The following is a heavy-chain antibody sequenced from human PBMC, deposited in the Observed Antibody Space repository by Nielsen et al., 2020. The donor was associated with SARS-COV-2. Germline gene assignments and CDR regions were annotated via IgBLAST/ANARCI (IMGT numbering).Heavy chain of an antibody. Sequence: ASVKVSCKASGYTFTNYGISWVRQAPGQGLEWMGWISAYNGKTNYAQKLQGRVTMTTDTSTSTAYMELRSLRSDDTAVYYCARDRHIVVVPAAPELNYYYYGMDVWGQWTTFTVSS. CDR2: ISAYNGKT. D-gene: IGHD2-2*01. CDR3: ARDRHIVVVPAAPELNYYYYGMDV. J-gene: IGHJ6*02. CDR1: GYTFTNYG. V-gene: IGHV1-18*01.